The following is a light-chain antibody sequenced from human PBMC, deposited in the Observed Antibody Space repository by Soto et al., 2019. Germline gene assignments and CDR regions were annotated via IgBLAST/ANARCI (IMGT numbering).Light chain of an antibody. Sequence: QSVLTQPASVSGSPGQSITISCTGTNSDVGGYNYVAWYQQHAGKAPKLMMCDVSNRPSGVSNRFSGSKSGNTASLTISGLQAEDEADYYCSSYAGSSTVFGTGTKVTVL. J-gene: IGLJ1*01. CDR1: NSDVGGYNY. CDR2: DVS. CDR3: SSYAGSSTV. V-gene: IGLV2-14*01.